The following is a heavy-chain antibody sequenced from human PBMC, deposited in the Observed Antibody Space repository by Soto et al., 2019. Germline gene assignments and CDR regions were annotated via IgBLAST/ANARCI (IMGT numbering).Heavy chain of an antibody. Sequence: GGSLRLSCAASGFTFSDHYMDWVRQAPGKGLEWVGRTRNKANSYTTEYAASVKGRFTISRDDSKNSVFLLMNSLRTEDTAMYYCARVRGSSWPLSFFDYWGQGALVTVSS. V-gene: IGHV3-72*01. CDR1: GFTFSDHY. CDR3: ARVRGSSWPLSFFDY. D-gene: IGHD6-13*01. J-gene: IGHJ4*02. CDR2: TRNKANSYTT.